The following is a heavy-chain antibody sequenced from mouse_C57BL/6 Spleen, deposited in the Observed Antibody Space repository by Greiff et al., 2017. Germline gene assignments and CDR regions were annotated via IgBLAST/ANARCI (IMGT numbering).Heavy chain of an antibody. CDR1: GYTFTDYE. J-gene: IGHJ2*01. Sequence: QVQLKESGAELVRPGASVTLSCKASGYTFTDYEMHWVKQTPVHGLEWIGAIDPETGGTAYNQKFKGKAILTADKSSSTAYMELRSLTSEDSAVYYCTRTHPYYYGKGDYWGQGTTLTVSS. CDR3: TRTHPYYYGKGDY. CDR2: IDPETGGT. D-gene: IGHD1-1*01. V-gene: IGHV1-15*01.